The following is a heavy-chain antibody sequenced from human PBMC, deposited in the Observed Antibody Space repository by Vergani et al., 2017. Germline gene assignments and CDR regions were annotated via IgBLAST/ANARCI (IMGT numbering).Heavy chain of an antibody. V-gene: IGHV1-24*01. CDR2: FDPEHGEV. CDR3: ARAGDGYNHGGRYYYYYGMDV. D-gene: IGHD5-24*01. J-gene: IGHJ6*02. CDR1: GYSLTELT. Sequence: QVQLVQSGSEVRKPGASVKVSCQVSGYSLTELTIHWVRQAPGKGLEWMGGFDPEHGEVTFAHHIQGRVTITADESTSTAYMELSSLRSEDTAVYYCARAGDGYNHGGRYYYYYGMDVWGQGTTVTVSS.